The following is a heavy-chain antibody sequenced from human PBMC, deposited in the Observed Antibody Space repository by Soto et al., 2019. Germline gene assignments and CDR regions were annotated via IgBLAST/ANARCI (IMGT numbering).Heavy chain of an antibody. Sequence: EVQLLESGGGLVQPGGSLRLSCAASGFTFSSYAMSWVRQAPGKGLEWVSAISGSGGSTYYADSVKGRFTISRDNSKNTRYLQMNSLRAEDTAVYYCARQCRFGGDCYSNWFDPWGQGTLVTVSS. V-gene: IGHV3-23*01. CDR2: ISGSGGST. CDR1: GFTFSSYA. J-gene: IGHJ5*02. D-gene: IGHD2-21*02. CDR3: ARQCRFGGDCYSNWFDP.